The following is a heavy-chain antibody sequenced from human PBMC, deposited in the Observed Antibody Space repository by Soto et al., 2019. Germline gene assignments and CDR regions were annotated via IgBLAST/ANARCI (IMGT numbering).Heavy chain of an antibody. CDR1: GFTFSSYG. CDR2: IWYDGRNK. Sequence: QVQLVESGGGVVQPGRSLRLSCAASGFTFSSYGMHWVRQAPGKGLEWVAVIWYDGRNKYYADSAKGRFTISRDNPKNTLYLQMNSLRAEDTAVYYCARDHLGEEAELLLYYFDYWGQGTLVTVSS. D-gene: IGHD2-2*02. J-gene: IGHJ4*02. CDR3: ARDHLGEEAELLLYYFDY. V-gene: IGHV3-33*01.